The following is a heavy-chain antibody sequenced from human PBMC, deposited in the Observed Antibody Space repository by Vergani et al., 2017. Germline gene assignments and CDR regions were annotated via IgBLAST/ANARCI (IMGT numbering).Heavy chain of an antibody. CDR3: ARVGDSNYYYYYMDV. Sequence: EVQLVQSGAEVKKPGESLKISCKGSGYSFTSYWIGWVRQMPGKGLEWMGIIYPGDSDTSYSPSFQGQVTISADKSISTAYLQWSSLKASDTAMYYCARVGDSNYYYYYMDVWGKGTTVTVSS. CDR1: GYSFTSYW. J-gene: IGHJ6*03. V-gene: IGHV5-51*01. D-gene: IGHD3-16*01. CDR2: IYPGDSDT.